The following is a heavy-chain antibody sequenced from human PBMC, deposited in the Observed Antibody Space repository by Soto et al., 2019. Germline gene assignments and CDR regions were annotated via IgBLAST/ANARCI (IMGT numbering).Heavy chain of an antibody. CDR2: ISAYNGNT. V-gene: IGHV1-18*01. Sequence: ASVKVSCKASGYTFTSYGISWVRQAPGQGLEWMGWISAYNGNTNYAQKLQGRVTMTTDTSTSTAYMELRSLRSDDTAVYYCAKSITMVRGVPNWFDPWGQGTLVTVSS. CDR1: GYTFTSYG. J-gene: IGHJ5*02. CDR3: AKSITMVRGVPNWFDP. D-gene: IGHD3-10*01.